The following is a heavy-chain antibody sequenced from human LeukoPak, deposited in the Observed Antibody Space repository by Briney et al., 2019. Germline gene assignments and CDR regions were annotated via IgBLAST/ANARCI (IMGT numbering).Heavy chain of an antibody. V-gene: IGHV4-39*01. D-gene: IGHD5-18*01. Sequence: GSLRLSCAASGFTFSDYYMSWIRQPPGKGLEWIGSIYYSGSTYYNPSLKSRVTISVDTSKNQFSLKLSSVTAADTAVYYCARRGYSYGLDYWGQGTLVTVSS. CDR1: GFTFSDYY. J-gene: IGHJ4*02. CDR2: IYYSGST. CDR3: ARRGYSYGLDY.